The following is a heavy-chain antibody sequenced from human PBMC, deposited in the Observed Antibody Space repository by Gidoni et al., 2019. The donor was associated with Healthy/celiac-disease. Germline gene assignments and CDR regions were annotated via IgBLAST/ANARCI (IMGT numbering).Heavy chain of an antibody. V-gene: IGHV1-3*01. CDR1: GYTFTSYA. CDR2: INAGNGNT. Sequence: QVQLVQSGAAVKKPGASVKVSCKAFGYTFTSYAMHWVRQAPGQRLEWMGWINAGNGNTKYSQKFQGRVTITRDTSASTAYMELSSLRSEDTAVYYCARGDYIVVVGEFDYWGQGTLVTVSS. CDR3: ARGDYIVVVGEFDY. J-gene: IGHJ4*02. D-gene: IGHD2-15*01.